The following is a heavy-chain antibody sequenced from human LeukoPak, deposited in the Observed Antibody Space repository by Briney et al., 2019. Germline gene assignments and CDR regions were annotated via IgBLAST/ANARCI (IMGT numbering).Heavy chain of an antibody. CDR3: ARVLSSWYSAAFDI. J-gene: IGHJ3*02. V-gene: IGHV3-66*01. D-gene: IGHD6-13*01. Sequence: GGSLRLSCAASGFTVSSNYMSWVRQAPGKGLEWVSVIYSGGSTYYADSVKGRFTISRDNSKNTLYLQMNSLRAEDTAVYYCARVLSSWYSAAFDIWGQGTMVTVPS. CDR1: GFTVSSNY. CDR2: IYSGGST.